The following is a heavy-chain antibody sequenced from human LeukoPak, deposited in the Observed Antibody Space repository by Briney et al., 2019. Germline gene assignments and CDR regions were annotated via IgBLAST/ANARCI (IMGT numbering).Heavy chain of an antibody. V-gene: IGHV3-23*01. J-gene: IGHJ4*02. Sequence: QPGGSLRLSCAASGFTFRSYAMSWVRQAPGKGLEWVSAISGSGGSTYYADSVKGRFTISRDNSKNTLYLQMNSLRAEDTAVYYCAKDRSGATPRPLYYFDYWGQGTLVTVSS. CDR1: GFTFRSYA. D-gene: IGHD1-26*01. CDR2: ISGSGGST. CDR3: AKDRSGATPRPLYYFDY.